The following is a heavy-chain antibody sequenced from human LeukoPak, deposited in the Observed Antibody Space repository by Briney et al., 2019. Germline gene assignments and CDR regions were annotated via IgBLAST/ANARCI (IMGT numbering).Heavy chain of an antibody. V-gene: IGHV3-13*01. J-gene: IGHJ3*02. CDR2: IGTAADT. Sequence: PGGSLRLSCAASGFTFSRYDMHWVRQVTGKGLEWVSGIGTAADTFYPGSVKGRFTISRDDSKNTVYLQMNSLRAEDTAVYYCARWTNYHAFDIWGQGTMVTVSS. D-gene: IGHD1-7*01. CDR3: ARWTNYHAFDI. CDR1: GFTFSRYD.